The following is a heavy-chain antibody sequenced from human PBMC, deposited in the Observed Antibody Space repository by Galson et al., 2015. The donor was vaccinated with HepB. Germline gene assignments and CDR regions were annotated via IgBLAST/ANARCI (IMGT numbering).Heavy chain of an antibody. Sequence: SVKVSCKVSGYTLTEISMYWLRRVPGKGLEFMGGSDPESGERMYGQTFQGRVTLTEDTTTDTAYMESRSLRSEDTALYYCATADLWSGYFDYWGQGTLVTVSS. CDR3: ATADLWSGYFDY. J-gene: IGHJ4*02. D-gene: IGHD3-3*01. CDR1: GYTLTEIS. V-gene: IGHV1-24*01. CDR2: SDPESGER.